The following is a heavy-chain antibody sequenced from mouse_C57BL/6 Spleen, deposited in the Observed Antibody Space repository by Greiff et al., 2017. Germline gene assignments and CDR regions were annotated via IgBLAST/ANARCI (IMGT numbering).Heavy chain of an antibody. CDR2: ISYDGSN. Sequence: EVKLEESGPGLVKPSQSLPLTCSVTGYSITSGYYWNWIRQFPGNKLEWMGYISYDGSNNYNPSLKNRISITRDTSKNQFFLKLNSVTTEDTATYYCASERDAMDYWGQGTSVTVSS. CDR3: ASERDAMDY. V-gene: IGHV3-6*01. J-gene: IGHJ4*01. CDR1: GYSITSGYY.